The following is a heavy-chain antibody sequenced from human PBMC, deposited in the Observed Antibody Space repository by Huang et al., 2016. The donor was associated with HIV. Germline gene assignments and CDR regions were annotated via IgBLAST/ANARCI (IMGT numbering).Heavy chain of an antibody. CDR1: GGSLSGYY. V-gene: IGHV4-34*02. CDR3: ARDATKNPRGWFDP. Sequence: QVHLQQWGAGLLKSAETLSLTCAVYGGSLSGYYWSWLRQTPGKGLEWIGEINHLGSPNYHPSLKSRVCISIDGSKKQFSLKLRSISDADTAVYFCARDATKNPRGWFDPWGQGTLVTVSS. D-gene: IGHD3-10*01. J-gene: IGHJ5*02. CDR2: INHLGSP.